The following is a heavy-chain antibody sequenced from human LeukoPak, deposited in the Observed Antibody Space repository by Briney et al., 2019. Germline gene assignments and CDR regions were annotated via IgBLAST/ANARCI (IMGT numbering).Heavy chain of an antibody. CDR2: SSGSGGST. Sequence: GGSLRLSCAASGFTFISYAMSWVRQAPGKGREWVAASSGSGGSTYYADSVKGRLTISRDKSKNTLYLQMNGLRAEDTAVYYYAKDHSIVVLPAALETSSIDAFDIWGQGTMVTVSS. J-gene: IGHJ3*02. D-gene: IGHD2-2*01. CDR1: GFTFISYA. CDR3: AKDHSIVVLPAALETSSIDAFDI. V-gene: IGHV3-23*01.